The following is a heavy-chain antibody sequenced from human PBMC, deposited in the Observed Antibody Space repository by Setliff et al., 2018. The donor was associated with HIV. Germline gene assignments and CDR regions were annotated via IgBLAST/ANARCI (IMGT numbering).Heavy chain of an antibody. J-gene: IGHJ4*02. CDR3: AEGVRGGDYFDY. V-gene: IGHV3-9*03. CDR2: ISWNSGSI. CDR1: GFTFDDYA. Sequence: SLRLSCAASGFTFDDYAMHWVRQAPGKGLEWVSGISWNSGSIGYADSVKGRFTISRDNAKNSLYLQMNSLRAEDMALYYCAEGVRGGDYFDYWGQGTLVTVSS.